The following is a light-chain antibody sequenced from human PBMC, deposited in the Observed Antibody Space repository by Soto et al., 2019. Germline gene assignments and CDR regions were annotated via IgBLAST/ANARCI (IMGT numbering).Light chain of an antibody. CDR2: ATS. V-gene: IGKV1-12*01. CDR1: QGISGW. CDR3: LEYNALLVR. Sequence: SKSVFAVSTKKGNRVTITCRASQGISGWLAWYQHKSGKAPKLLIYATSTLHSGVPSRFSGSGSGTGFTLTISSLQPEDGIRYYSLEYNALLVRFCHRSKVAIK. J-gene: IGKJ1*01.